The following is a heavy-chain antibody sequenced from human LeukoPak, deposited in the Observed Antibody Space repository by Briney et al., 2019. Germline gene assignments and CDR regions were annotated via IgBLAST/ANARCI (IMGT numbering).Heavy chain of an antibody. D-gene: IGHD3-3*01. J-gene: IGHJ4*02. CDR3: ARGRSKGQDFWSGYFDY. CDR1: GYTFTGYY. CDR2: INPNSGGT. V-gene: IGHV1-2*02. Sequence: ASVTVSCKASGYTFTGYYMHWVRQAPGQGLEWMGWINPNSGGTNYAQKFQGRVTMTRDTSISTAYMELSRLRSDDTAVYYCARGRSKGQDFWSGYFDYWGQGTLVTVSS.